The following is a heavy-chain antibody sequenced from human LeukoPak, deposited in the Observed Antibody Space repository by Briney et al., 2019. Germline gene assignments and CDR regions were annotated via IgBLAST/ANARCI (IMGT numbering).Heavy chain of an antibody. D-gene: IGHD4-23*01. Sequence: PGGSLRLSCSASGFTFSSYAMHWVRQAPGKGLEFVSAISSNGGSTHYADSVKGRFTISRDNSKNTLYLQMSSLRAEDTAVYYCARGISNSGATNFDLWGQGTLVTVSS. CDR2: ISSNGGST. CDR3: ARGISNSGATNFDL. CDR1: GFTFSSYA. V-gene: IGHV3-64D*08. J-gene: IGHJ4*02.